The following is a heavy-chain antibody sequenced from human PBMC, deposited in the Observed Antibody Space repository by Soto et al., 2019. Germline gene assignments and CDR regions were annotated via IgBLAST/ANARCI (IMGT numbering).Heavy chain of an antibody. CDR3: ATGVIWIGYFTVDS. J-gene: IGHJ4*02. Sequence: SVKVSCQASGGSFGKSAINWVRQTPGQGLEWLGGFIPVYRTLNYAQKFQGRVTITADESTGTAYMTLSSLASDDTAVYYCATGVIWIGYFTVDSWGQGTRVTVSS. CDR2: FIPVYRTL. D-gene: IGHD3-3*01. CDR1: GGSFGKSA. V-gene: IGHV1-69*13.